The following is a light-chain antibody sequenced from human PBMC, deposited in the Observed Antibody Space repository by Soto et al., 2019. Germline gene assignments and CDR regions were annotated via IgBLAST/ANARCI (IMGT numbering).Light chain of an antibody. CDR3: QSYDSTLRGRL. J-gene: IGLJ7*01. V-gene: IGLV1-40*01. CDR2: GNT. Sequence: QSVLTQPPSVSGAPGQRVTISCTGSSSNIGAGYDVHWYQQLPGAAPKLLIFGNTNRPSGVPDRFSGSRSGTSASLAISGHHAEDEADYYRQSYDSTLRGRLFGGGTQLTVL. CDR1: SSNIGAGYD.